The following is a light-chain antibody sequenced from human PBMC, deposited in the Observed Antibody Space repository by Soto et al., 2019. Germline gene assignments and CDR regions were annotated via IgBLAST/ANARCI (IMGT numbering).Light chain of an antibody. CDR3: QQYISYSPYT. CDR1: QSISSW. J-gene: IGKJ2*01. CDR2: KAS. Sequence: DTQMSQSPSTLSASLGGRVTITCRASQSISSWLAWYQQKPGKAPKLLIYKASTWQSGVPSRFSGSGSATDFTLTISTLQPDDFATYYCQQYISYSPYTFGQGTK. V-gene: IGKV1-5*03.